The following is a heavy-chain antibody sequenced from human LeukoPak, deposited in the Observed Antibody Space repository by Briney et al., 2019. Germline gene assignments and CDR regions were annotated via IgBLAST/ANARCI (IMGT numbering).Heavy chain of an antibody. J-gene: IGHJ4*02. Sequence: GASVKVSCKASGYTFTGYYMHWVRQAPGQGLEWMGRVNPNSCGTNYVQKFQERLTMTRGTSISTAYMQLSRLRSDDTPVYYCASTDRYSRSSEIFDYWGQGTLVTVSS. CDR2: VNPNSCGT. CDR3: ASTDRYSRSSEIFDY. V-gene: IGHV1-2*06. D-gene: IGHD6-6*01. CDR1: GYTFTGYY.